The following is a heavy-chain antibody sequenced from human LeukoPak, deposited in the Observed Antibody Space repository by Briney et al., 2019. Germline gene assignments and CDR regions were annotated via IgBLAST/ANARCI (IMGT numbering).Heavy chain of an antibody. D-gene: IGHD3-22*01. J-gene: IGHJ4*02. CDR2: INPNSGGT. CDR3: ARRATLNYYDSSGLDY. CDR1: GYTFTGYY. V-gene: IGHV1-2*02. Sequence: ASVKVSCKASGYTFTGYYMHWVRQAPGQGLEWMGWINPNSGGTNYAQKFQGRVTMTRDTSISTAYMELSRLRSDDTAVYYCARRATLNYYDSSGLDYWGQGTLVTVSS.